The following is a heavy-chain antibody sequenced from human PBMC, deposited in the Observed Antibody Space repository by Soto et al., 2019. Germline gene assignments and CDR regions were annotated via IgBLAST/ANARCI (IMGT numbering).Heavy chain of an antibody. CDR2: ISAYNGNT. Sequence: QVQLVQAGAEVKKPGASVKVSCKASGYTFTSYGISWMRQAPGQGLEWMGWISAYNGNTNYAQKRQGRVTMNTDTSTSTAYMELRSLRSGDTSVYYCARDPPPPDYWGQGTLVPFSS. CDR1: GYTFTSYG. CDR3: ARDPPPPDY. V-gene: IGHV1-18*01. J-gene: IGHJ4*02.